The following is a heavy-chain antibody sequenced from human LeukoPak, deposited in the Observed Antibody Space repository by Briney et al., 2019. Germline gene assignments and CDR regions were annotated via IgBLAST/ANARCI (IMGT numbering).Heavy chain of an antibody. CDR2: IYSGGST. D-gene: IGHD7-27*01. V-gene: IGHV3-66*01. Sequence: GGSLRLSCAASGFTVSSNYMNWVRQAPGKGLEWVSVIYSGGSTYYADSVKGRFTISRDNSKNTVYLQMNSLRAEDTAVYYCARAGGPLVNWGPDFDYWGQGTLVTVSS. J-gene: IGHJ4*02. CDR3: ARAGGPLVNWGPDFDY. CDR1: GFTVSSNY.